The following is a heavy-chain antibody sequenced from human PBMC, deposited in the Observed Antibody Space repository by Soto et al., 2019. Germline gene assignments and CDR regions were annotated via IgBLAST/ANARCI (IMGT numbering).Heavy chain of an antibody. J-gene: IGHJ4*02. CDR1: GYTFTDYY. CDR3: GRYFDWFGGFDY. Sequence: ASVKVSCKASGYTFTDYYMHWVRQAPGQGLEWMGWIYPNSGGTNYAQKFQGRVTMTRDTSISTAFMELSRLRSDDTAVYYCGRYFDWFGGFDYWGQGTLVNVSS. V-gene: IGHV1-2*02. D-gene: IGHD3-9*01. CDR2: IYPNSGGT.